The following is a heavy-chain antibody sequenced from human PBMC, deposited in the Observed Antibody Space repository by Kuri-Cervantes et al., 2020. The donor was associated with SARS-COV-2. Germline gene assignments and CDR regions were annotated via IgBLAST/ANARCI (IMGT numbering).Heavy chain of an antibody. V-gene: IGHV1-69*11. CDR1: GVTFSIFD. CDR2: IIGMTGTV. D-gene: IGHD3-10*01. CDR3: ARDYYGSGSYYPVY. J-gene: IGHJ4*02. Sequence: SVKVSCKASGVTFSIFDMSWVRLAPGQGPEWMGRIIGMTGTVHYAQNFKDRVTITADASTSTAYMEFSILRSEDTAVYYCARDYYGSGSYYPVYWGQGTLVTVSS.